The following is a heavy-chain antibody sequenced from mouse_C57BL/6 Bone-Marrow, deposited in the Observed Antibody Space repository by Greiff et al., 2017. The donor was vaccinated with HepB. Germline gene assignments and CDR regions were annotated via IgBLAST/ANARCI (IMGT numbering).Heavy chain of an antibody. J-gene: IGHJ2*01. CDR3: ARSTAVVACYFDY. D-gene: IGHD1-1*01. V-gene: IGHV1-19*01. CDR1: GYTFTDYY. Sequence: EVKLQESGPVLVKPGASVKMSCKASGYTFTDYYMNWVKQSPGKSLEWIGVINPYNGGTSYNQKFKGKATLTVDKSSGTAYMELNSLTSEDSAVYYCARSTAVVACYFDYWGQGTTLTVSS. CDR2: INPYNGGT.